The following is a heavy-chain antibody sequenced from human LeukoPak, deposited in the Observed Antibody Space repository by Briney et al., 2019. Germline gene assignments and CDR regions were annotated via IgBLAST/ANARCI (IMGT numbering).Heavy chain of an antibody. J-gene: IGHJ6*03. Sequence: GGSLRLSCAASGFTFSHYGMTWVRQAPGKGLEWVSAISGSGGSTYYAGSVKGRFTISRDNSKNTLYLQMNSLRADDTAVYYCAKGPYDSSGYYYVNYYYYMDVWGKGTTVTISS. V-gene: IGHV3-23*01. CDR2: ISGSGGST. D-gene: IGHD3-22*01. CDR3: AKGPYDSSGYYYVNYYYYMDV. CDR1: GFTFSHYG.